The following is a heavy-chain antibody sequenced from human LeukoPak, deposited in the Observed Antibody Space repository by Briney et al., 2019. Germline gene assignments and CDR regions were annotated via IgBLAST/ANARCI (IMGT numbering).Heavy chain of an antibody. V-gene: IGHV3-23*01. J-gene: IGHJ5*02. CDR2: ISGSGGST. CDR1: GFTFSSYA. Sequence: PGGSLLLSCAASGFTFSSYAMSWVRQAPGKGLEWVSAISGSGGSTYYADSVKGRFTISRDNSKNTLYLQMNSLRAEDTAVYYCAKDYRSSWAINWFDPWGQGTLVTVSS. CDR3: AKDYRSSWAINWFDP. D-gene: IGHD6-13*01.